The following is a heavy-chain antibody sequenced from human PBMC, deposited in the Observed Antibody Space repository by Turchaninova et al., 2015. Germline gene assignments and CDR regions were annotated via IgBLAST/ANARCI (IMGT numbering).Heavy chain of an antibody. D-gene: IGHD5/OR15-5a*01. V-gene: IGHV4-39*01. Sequence: QLQLQESGPGLVKPSETLSLTCSVSGDSITTDRFFWGWIRQPPGKELEWIGSIFCRGDSYYTPSLKSRITLSLEPDLTPLSQGLTSVTAAETAVYFCGGHPPGASVGRFYYYGVGAWGQGTTVTVSS. CDR1: GDSITTDRFF. CDR3: GGHPPGASVGRFYYYGVGA. CDR2: IFCRGDS. J-gene: IGHJ6*02.